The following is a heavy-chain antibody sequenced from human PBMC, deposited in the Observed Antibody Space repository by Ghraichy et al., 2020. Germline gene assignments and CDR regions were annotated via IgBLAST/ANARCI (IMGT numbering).Heavy chain of an antibody. CDR1: GFTFRNYA. J-gene: IGHJ5*02. V-gene: IGHV3-23*01. CDR2: IRGRDDNNVT. Sequence: GESLNISCVASGFTFRNYALTWVRQAPGKGLEWVSTIRGRDDNNVTFSADSVKGRFTISRDNSKNTLYLTMNSLRVEDTAIYYCARDPSSTPVTTKGNWVDPWGLGTLVTVSS. CDR3: ARDPSSTPVTTKGNWVDP. D-gene: IGHD4-11*01.